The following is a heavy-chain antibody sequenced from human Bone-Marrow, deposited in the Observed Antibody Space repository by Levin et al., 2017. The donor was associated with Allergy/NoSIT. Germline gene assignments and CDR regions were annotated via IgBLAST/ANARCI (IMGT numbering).Heavy chain of an antibody. CDR3: ARDNILTGYYSYYYYGMDV. D-gene: IGHD3-9*01. CDR2: IIPIFGTA. V-gene: IGHV1-69*01. J-gene: IGHJ6*02. Sequence: HGESLKISCKASGGTFSSYAISWVRQAPGQGLEWMGGIIPIFGTANYAQKFQGRVTITADESTSTAYMELSSLRSEDTAVYYCARDNILTGYYSYYYYGMDVWGQGTTVTVSS. CDR1: GGTFSSYA.